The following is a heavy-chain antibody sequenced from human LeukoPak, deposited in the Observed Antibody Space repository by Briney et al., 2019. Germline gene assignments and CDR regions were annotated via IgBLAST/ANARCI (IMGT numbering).Heavy chain of an antibody. D-gene: IGHD3-22*01. CDR1: GGSISSGDYY. Sequence: SETLSLTCTVSGGSISSGDYYWSWIRQPPGKGLEWIGYIYYSGSTYYNPSLKSRVTISVDTSKNQFSLKLSSVTAADTAVYYCAREKAGGYDSRRPFDIWGQGTMVTVPS. CDR2: IYYSGST. CDR3: AREKAGGYDSRRPFDI. V-gene: IGHV4-30-4*01. J-gene: IGHJ3*02.